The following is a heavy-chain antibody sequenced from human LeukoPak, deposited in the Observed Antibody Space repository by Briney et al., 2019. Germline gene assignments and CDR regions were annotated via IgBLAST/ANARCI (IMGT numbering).Heavy chain of an antibody. J-gene: IGHJ4*02. D-gene: IGHD3-22*01. CDR3: ARDPPGGYYFDY. V-gene: IGHV3-48*03. CDR1: GFTFSSYE. CDR2: ISSSGSTI. Sequence: GGSLILSCAASGFTFSSYEMNWARQAPGKGLEWVSYISSSGSTIYYADSVKGRFTISRDNAKNSLYLQMNSLRAEDTAVYYCARDPPGGYYFDYWGQGTLVTVSS.